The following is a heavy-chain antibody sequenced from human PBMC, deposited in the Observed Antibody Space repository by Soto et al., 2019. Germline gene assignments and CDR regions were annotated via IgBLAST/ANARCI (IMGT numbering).Heavy chain of an antibody. CDR1: GGSISSGKYY. J-gene: IGHJ5*02. V-gene: IGHV4-30-4*01. D-gene: IGHD2-15*01. CDR3: ARRDVRGRYPHGFDP. Sequence: QVQLQESGPGLVKPSQTLSLTCTVSGGSISSGKYYWSWIRQAPGKGLEWIGYIYFTGDTYYNPSLKSRLMLSRDTSKNQISRSLRSVTVADTAVYYCARRDVRGRYPHGFDPWGQGALVTVSA. CDR2: IYFTGDT.